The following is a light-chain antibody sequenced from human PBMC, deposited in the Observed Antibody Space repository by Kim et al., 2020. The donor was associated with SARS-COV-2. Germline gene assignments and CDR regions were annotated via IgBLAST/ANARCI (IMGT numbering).Light chain of an antibody. CDR1: QSVDSNN. CDR2: GAS. V-gene: IGKV3-20*01. J-gene: IGKJ2*01. Sequence: PGERATLSCRASQSVDSNNLAWYQQKPGQPPRLLIYGASSRATGIPDRFSGSGSGTVFTLTISRLEPEDFAVYCCQQYGSSPRTFGQGTKLEI. CDR3: QQYGSSPRT.